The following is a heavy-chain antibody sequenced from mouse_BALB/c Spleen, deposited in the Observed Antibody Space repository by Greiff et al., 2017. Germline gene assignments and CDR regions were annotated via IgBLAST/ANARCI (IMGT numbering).Heavy chain of an antibody. CDR2: IWAGGST. J-gene: IGHJ4*01. Sequence: VMLVESGPGLVAPSQSLSITCTVSGFSLTSYGVHWVRQPPGKGLEWLGVIWAGGSTNYNSALMSRLSISKDNSKSQVFLKMNSLQTDDTAMYYCARAPYYYGSSPYYYAMDYWGQGTSVTVSS. CDR3: ARAPYYYGSSPYYYAMDY. CDR1: GFSLTSYG. V-gene: IGHV2-9*02. D-gene: IGHD1-1*01.